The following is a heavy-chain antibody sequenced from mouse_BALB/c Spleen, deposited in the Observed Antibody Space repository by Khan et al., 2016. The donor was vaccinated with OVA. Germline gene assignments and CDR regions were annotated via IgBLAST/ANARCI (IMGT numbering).Heavy chain of an antibody. CDR1: GFNIKDTH. Sequence: EVRLQQSGAELVKPGASVKLSCTASGFNIKDTHMYWVKQRPEQGLEWIGRIDPANDNSKYDPRFQGKATITADTSSNTAYLHLSSLTSEDTAVYYCAPAGTGDYFDYWGQGTTLTVSS. D-gene: IGHD4-1*01. J-gene: IGHJ2*01. CDR3: APAGTGDYFDY. V-gene: IGHV14-3*02. CDR2: IDPANDNS.